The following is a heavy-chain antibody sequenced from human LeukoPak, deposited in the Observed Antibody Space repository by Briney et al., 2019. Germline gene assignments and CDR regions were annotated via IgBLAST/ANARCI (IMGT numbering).Heavy chain of an antibody. CDR1: GGSISSHY. Sequence: PSETLSLTCTVSGGSISSHYWSWIRQPPGKGLEWIGYIYYSGSTNYNPSLKSRVTISVDTSKNQFSLKLSSVTAADTAVYYCARGISPSFDIWGQGTMVTVSS. CDR2: IYYSGST. V-gene: IGHV4-59*11. J-gene: IGHJ3*02. CDR3: ARGISPSFDI. D-gene: IGHD3-3*01.